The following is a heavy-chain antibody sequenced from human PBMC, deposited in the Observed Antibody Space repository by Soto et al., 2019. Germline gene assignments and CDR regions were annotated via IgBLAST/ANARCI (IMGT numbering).Heavy chain of an antibody. CDR2: ITGSGDTT. D-gene: IGHD5-12*01. Sequence: EVQLLESGGGLVQPGGSLRLSCVASGFTFSSYSITWVRQAPGKGLEWVSGITGSGDTTWYADSVRGRFTISRDNSKNTVYLQMNSMRAEDTAVYYCARWSGYGDLWGQGTLVTVSS. CDR3: ARWSGYGDL. CDR1: GFTFSSYS. V-gene: IGHV3-23*01. J-gene: IGHJ4*02.